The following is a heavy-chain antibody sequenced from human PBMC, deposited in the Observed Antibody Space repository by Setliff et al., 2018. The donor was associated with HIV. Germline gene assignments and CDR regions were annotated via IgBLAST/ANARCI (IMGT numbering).Heavy chain of an antibody. D-gene: IGHD3-3*01. CDR1: GYSISSGYY. Sequence: ASETLSLTCAVSGYSISSGYYWGWIRQPPGKGLEWIGSIYHGGSTLYNRSLESRVTISVDTSKNQLSLNLRSATAADTAVYYCARQKDHNFWSGFFIWGKGTLVTVSS. V-gene: IGHV4-38-2*01. CDR3: ARQKDHNFWSGFFI. J-gene: IGHJ4*02. CDR2: IYHGGST.